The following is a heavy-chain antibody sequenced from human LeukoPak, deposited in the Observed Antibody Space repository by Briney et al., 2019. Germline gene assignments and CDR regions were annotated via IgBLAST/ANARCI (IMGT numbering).Heavy chain of an antibody. Sequence: GGSLRLSCEASGFTFSNYWMSWVRQAPGKGLEWVANIKEDGSEKYYVDSVKGRFTISRDNARNSLYLQMNSLRAEDTAVYYCASGRRLGYWGQGTLVTVSS. D-gene: IGHD6-19*01. J-gene: IGHJ4*02. V-gene: IGHV3-7*01. CDR2: IKEDGSEK. CDR3: ASGRRLGY. CDR1: GFTFSNYW.